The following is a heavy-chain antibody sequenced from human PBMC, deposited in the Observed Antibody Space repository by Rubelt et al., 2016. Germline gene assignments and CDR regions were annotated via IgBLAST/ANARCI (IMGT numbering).Heavy chain of an antibody. Sequence: VQLVESGGGLVQPGGSLRLSCAASGFTLSSYTMHWVRQAPGKGLEWVAVISYDGSNKYYADSVKGRFTISRDNSKNTLYLQMNSLGAEDTSVYYCAKDTYYYDRSGYYIFDSWGQGTLVTVSS. J-gene: IGHJ4*02. CDR1: GFTLSSYT. CDR3: AKDTYYYDRSGYYIFDS. V-gene: IGHV3-30*04. CDR2: ISYDGSNK. D-gene: IGHD3-22*01.